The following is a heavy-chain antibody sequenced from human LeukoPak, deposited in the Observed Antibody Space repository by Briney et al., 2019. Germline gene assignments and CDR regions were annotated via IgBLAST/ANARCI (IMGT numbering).Heavy chain of an antibody. V-gene: IGHV4-39*01. Sequence: SETLSLTCTVSGGSISSSSYYWGWIRQPPGKGLEWIASIYYSGSTYYNPSLKSRVTISVDTSKNQFSLKLSSVTAADTAVYYCASSYCSSTTCYYPLDYWGQGTLVTVSS. CDR1: GGSISSSSYY. CDR2: IYYSGST. D-gene: IGHD2-2*01. J-gene: IGHJ4*02. CDR3: ASSYCSSTTCYYPLDY.